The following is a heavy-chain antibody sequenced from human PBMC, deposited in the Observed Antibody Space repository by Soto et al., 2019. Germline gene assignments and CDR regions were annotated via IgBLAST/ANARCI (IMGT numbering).Heavy chain of an antibody. V-gene: IGHV3-21*01. D-gene: IGHD3-16*02. CDR2: ISSTSSFI. CDR3: ARERGSSGLGV. CDR1: GFTFSHYS. J-gene: IGHJ6*02. Sequence: VRLVESGGGLVKPGESLRLSCAASGFTFSHYSMNWLRQAPGKGLEWVSSISSTSSFIYNADSVRGRFTTSRDNAKDSLFLQMNSLSGDDTGVYYCARERGSSGLGVWGQGATVIVSS.